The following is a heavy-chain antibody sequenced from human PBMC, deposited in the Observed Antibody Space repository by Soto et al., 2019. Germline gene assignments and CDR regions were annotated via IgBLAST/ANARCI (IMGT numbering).Heavy chain of an antibody. CDR2: INTDGRST. Sequence: GGSLRLSCAASGFTFSSNWMHWVRRVPGRGLVWVSRINTDGRSTNSVDSVKGRFTVSRDNAKNTLYLQMNSLRVEDTAVYYCARDGDGFWGQGTLVTVSS. D-gene: IGHD2-21*01. CDR3: ARDGDGF. V-gene: IGHV3-74*01. CDR1: GFTFSSNW. J-gene: IGHJ4*02.